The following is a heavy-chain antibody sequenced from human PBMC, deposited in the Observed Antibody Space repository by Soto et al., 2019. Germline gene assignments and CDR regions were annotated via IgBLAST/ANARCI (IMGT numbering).Heavy chain of an antibody. Sequence: ASVKVSCKASGYTFTSYDINWVRQATGQGLEWMGWISAYNGNTNYAQKLQGRVTMTTDTSTSTAYMELRSLRSDDTAVYYCARVYYYDSSGYSPPAFDIWGQGTMVTVSS. CDR1: GYTFTSYD. D-gene: IGHD3-22*01. CDR2: ISAYNGNT. J-gene: IGHJ3*02. CDR3: ARVYYYDSSGYSPPAFDI. V-gene: IGHV1-18*01.